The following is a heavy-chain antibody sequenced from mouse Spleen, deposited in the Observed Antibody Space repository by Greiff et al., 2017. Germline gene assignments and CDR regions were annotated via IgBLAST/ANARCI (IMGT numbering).Heavy chain of an antibody. CDR2: IDPSDSYT. J-gene: IGHJ2*01. CDR1: GYTFTSYW. CDR3: APKLGFDY. Sequence: VKLQQPGAELVRPGTSVKLSCKASGYTFTSYWMHWVKQRPGQGLEWIGVIDPSDSYTNYNQKFKGKATLTVDTSSSTAYMQLSSLTSEDSAVYYCAPKLGFDYWGQGTTLTVSS. D-gene: IGHD1-3*01. V-gene: IGHV1-59*01.